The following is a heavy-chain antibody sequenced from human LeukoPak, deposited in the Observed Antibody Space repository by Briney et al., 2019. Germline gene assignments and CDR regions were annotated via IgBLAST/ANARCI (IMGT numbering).Heavy chain of an antibody. Sequence: GGSLSPSCAAPGFTFSSFAMSWFRQAPGKGLEWSSAIRGSGGSTYYADSVKGRFTISRDNSKNTLYLQMNSLRAEDTAVYYCAKAYPGYSSGWYYFDYWGQGTLVTVSS. V-gene: IGHV3-23*01. J-gene: IGHJ4*02. D-gene: IGHD6-19*01. CDR3: AKAYPGYSSGWYYFDY. CDR1: GFTFSSFA. CDR2: IRGSGGST.